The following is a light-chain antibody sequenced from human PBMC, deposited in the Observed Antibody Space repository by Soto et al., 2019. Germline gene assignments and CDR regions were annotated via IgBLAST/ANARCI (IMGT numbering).Light chain of an antibody. CDR3: QQNNSYPYT. Sequence: DVQMTQSPSTLSASVGDRVTITCRASQSFSTWLAWYQQKPAKAPKLLIYKTSNLESGVTSRFSGSGSGTEFTLTIRSLEPEDFASYHCQQNNSYPYTFGQGTKLDIK. J-gene: IGKJ2*01. CDR1: QSFSTW. CDR2: KTS. V-gene: IGKV1-5*03.